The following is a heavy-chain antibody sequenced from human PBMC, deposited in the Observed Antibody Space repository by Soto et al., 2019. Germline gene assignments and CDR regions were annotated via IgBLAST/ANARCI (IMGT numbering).Heavy chain of an antibody. CDR1: GFPFTSYG. CDR3: GGGQYYFDY. Sequence: QVQLVESGGGVVQPGRSLRLSCAASGFPFTSYGMHWVREGPDKGLEWVAIISYDGSDKYYADSVKGRFTISRDNSKNTLYLQMNSLRPEDTALYYCGGGQYYFDYRGQGTLFIVSS. J-gene: IGHJ4*02. CDR2: ISYDGSDK. V-gene: IGHV3-30*03. D-gene: IGHD3-10*01.